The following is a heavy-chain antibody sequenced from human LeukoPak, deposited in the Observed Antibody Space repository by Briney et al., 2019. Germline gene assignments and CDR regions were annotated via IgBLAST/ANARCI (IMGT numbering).Heavy chain of an antibody. J-gene: IGHJ4*02. CDR1: GGTLSSYA. CDR3: AGLNSGSYYDDY. CDR2: IIPILGIA. V-gene: IGHV1-69*04. Sequence: ASVKVSCKASGGTLSSYAISWVRQAPGQGLEWMGRIIPILGIANYAQKFQGRVTITADKSTSTAYMELSSLRSEDTAVYYCAGLNSGSYYDDYWGQGTLVTVSS. D-gene: IGHD3-10*01.